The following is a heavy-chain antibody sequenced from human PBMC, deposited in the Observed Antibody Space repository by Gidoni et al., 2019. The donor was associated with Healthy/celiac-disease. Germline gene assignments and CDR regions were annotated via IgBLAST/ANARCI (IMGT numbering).Heavy chain of an antibody. CDR3: AKRSSSADAFDI. V-gene: IGHV3-23*01. Sequence: EVQLLESGGGLVQPGGSLRLSCAASGFTFSSYAMSWVRRAPGKGLEWVSAISGSGGSTYYADSVKGRFTISRDNSKNTLYLQMNSLRAEDTAVYYCAKRSSSADAFDIWGQGTMVTVSS. CDR2: ISGSGGST. J-gene: IGHJ3*02. D-gene: IGHD3-22*01. CDR1: GFTFSSYA.